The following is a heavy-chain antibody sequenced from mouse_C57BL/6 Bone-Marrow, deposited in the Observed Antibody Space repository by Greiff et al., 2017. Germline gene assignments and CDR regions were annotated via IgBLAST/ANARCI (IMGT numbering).Heavy chain of an antibody. CDR3: SSFYGNYFDF. D-gene: IGHD2-1*01. CDR1: GFNIKDDY. Sequence: EVKLQESGAELVRPGASVKLSCTASGFNIKDDYINWVKQRPEQGLEWIGWIDPEIGDTEYASKFQGKDTIPSDPSSNTAYLQLSSLTSEDTAVYYCSSFYGNYFDFWGQGTPLTVAS. J-gene: IGHJ2*01. CDR2: IDPEIGDT. V-gene: IGHV14-4*01.